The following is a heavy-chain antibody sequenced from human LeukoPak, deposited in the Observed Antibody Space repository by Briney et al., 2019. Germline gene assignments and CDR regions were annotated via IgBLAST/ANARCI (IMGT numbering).Heavy chain of an antibody. CDR2: MYSSGST. CDR3: ARSDYYYYYMDV. CDR1: GGSIRSYY. J-gene: IGHJ6*03. V-gene: IGHV4-4*07. Sequence: SETLSLTCTVSGGSIRSYYWSWIRQPAGKGLEWIGRMYSSGSTNYNPSLKSRVTMSVDTSKNQFSLKLSSVTAADTAVYYCARSDYYYYYMDVWGKGTTVTISS.